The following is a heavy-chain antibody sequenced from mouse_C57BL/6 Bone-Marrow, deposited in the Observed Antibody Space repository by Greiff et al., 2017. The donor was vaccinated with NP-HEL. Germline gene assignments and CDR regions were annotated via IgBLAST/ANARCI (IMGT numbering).Heavy chain of an antibody. D-gene: IGHD1-1*01. CDR3: ARSAYYYGSGPWFAY. CDR2: INPSSGYT. Sequence: QVQLQQPGAELAKPGASVKLSCKASGYTFTSYWMHWVKQRPGQGLEWIGYINPSSGYTKYNQKFKDKATLTADKSSSPAYMQLSSLTYEDSAVYYWARSAYYYGSGPWFAYWGQGTLVTVSA. J-gene: IGHJ3*01. CDR1: GYTFTSYW. V-gene: IGHV1-7*01.